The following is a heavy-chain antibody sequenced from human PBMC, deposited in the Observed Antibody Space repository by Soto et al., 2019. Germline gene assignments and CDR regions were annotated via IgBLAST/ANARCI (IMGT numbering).Heavy chain of an antibody. J-gene: IGHJ5*02. CDR1: GYIFTNYD. V-gene: IGHV1-8*01. Sequence: QVQLVQSGAEVKKPGASVKVSCKASGYIFTNYDINWVRQATGQGLEYLGWINPNSGNTGYVQKFKGRVTMTRNTSINTAYMELNSLRSEDTAVYYCARGINYAASSRWFDPWGQGTLVTVSS. CDR2: INPNSGNT. CDR3: ARGINYAASSRWFDP. D-gene: IGHD4-4*01.